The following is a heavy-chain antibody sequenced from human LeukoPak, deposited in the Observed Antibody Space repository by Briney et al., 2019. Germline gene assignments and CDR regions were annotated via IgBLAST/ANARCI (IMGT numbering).Heavy chain of an antibody. Sequence: ASVTVSFTESVYTFTIYGVRWVRQAPGQGGEWMGWISAYNGNTNYAQKLRGRVTITTDTSTSTAYMELRSLRSDDTAVYYCARDGSNPFDYWGQGTLVTVSS. D-gene: IGHD1-26*01. V-gene: IGHV1-18*01. CDR2: ISAYNGNT. J-gene: IGHJ4*02. CDR3: ARDGSNPFDY. CDR1: VYTFTIYG.